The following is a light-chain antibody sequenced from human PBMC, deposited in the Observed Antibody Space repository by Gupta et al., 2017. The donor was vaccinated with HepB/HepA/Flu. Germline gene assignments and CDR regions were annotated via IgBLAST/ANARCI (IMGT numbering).Light chain of an antibody. Sequence: QPVLTQSSSASASLGSSVKLTCTLSSGHSSYIIAWHQQQPGKAPRYLMKLEGSGSYNKGSGAPDRFSGSSSGADCYLTISDLQSEDEADYYCENWDSNTRVFGGGTKLTVL. V-gene: IGLV4-60*03. CDR2: LEGSGSY. J-gene: IGLJ3*02. CDR3: ENWDSNTRV. CDR1: SGHSSYI.